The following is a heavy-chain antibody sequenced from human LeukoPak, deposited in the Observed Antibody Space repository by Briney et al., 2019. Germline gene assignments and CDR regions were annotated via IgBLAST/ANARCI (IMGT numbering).Heavy chain of an antibody. D-gene: IGHD2-2*02. CDR2: IYYSGST. CDR3: ARYSVVVVPAAITSNYYYYYYMDV. Sequence: PSETLSLTCTVSGDSISSGDYYWSWIRQPPGKGLQWIGYIYYSGSTYYNPSLKSRVTISVDTSKNQFSLKLSSVTAADTAVYYCARYSVVVVPAAITSNYYYYYYMDVWGKGTTVTVSS. CDR1: GDSISSGDYY. J-gene: IGHJ6*03. V-gene: IGHV4-30-4*08.